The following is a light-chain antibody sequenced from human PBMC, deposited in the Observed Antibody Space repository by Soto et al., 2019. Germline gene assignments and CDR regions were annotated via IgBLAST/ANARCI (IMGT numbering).Light chain of an antibody. V-gene: IGLV2-14*01. J-gene: IGLJ1*01. CDR1: SSDVGAHNL. Sequence: QSALTQPASVSGSPGQSITISCSGTSSDVGAHNLVSWYQQHPGRAPKLMIYAVSNRPSGVSNRFSGSKSGNTASLIISGLQAEDEADYYCTSYTTSSTRVFGTGTKLTVL. CDR3: TSYTTSSTRV. CDR2: AVS.